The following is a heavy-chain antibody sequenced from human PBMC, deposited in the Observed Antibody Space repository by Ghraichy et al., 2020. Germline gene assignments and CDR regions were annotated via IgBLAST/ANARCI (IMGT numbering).Heavy chain of an antibody. CDR2: INHSGST. D-gene: IGHD6-13*01. CDR1: GGSFSGYY. V-gene: IGHV4-34*01. J-gene: IGHJ6*02. Sequence: SETLSLTCAVYGGSFSGYYWSWIRQLPGKGLEWIGEINHSGSTNYNPSLKSRVTISVDTSKNQFSLKLSSVTAADTAVYYCARGRKVNSSSWYTYYYYGMDVWGQGTTVTVSS. CDR3: ARGRKVNSSSWYTYYYYGMDV.